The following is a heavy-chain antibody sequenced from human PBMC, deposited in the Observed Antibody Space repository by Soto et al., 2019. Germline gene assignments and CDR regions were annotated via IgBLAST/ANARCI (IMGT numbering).Heavy chain of an antibody. CDR1: GGTFSSYA. V-gene: IGHV1-69*13. CDR2: IIPIFGTA. Sequence: SVKISCKASGGTFSSYAISWVRQAPGQGLEWMGGIIPIFGTANYAQKFQGRVTITADESTSTAYMELSSLRSEDTAVYYCARPRDGYKTWYFDYWGKGTLVTVSS. J-gene: IGHJ4*02. D-gene: IGHD5-12*01. CDR3: ARPRDGYKTWYFDY.